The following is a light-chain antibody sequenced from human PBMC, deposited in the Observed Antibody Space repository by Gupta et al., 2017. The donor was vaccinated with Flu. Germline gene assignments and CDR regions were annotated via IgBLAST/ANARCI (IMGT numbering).Light chain of an antibody. CDR1: QIARQSSH. V-gene: IGKV3-20*01. CDR3: QQVHYSSWT. Sequence: TLSLFPGEGATLSCRASQIARQSSHLAWYQQKPGQAPRLLIYGASGRATGVPDRFSGSKSGTDFTLTISRLEPEDFAVYYCQQVHYSSWTFGQGTKVEVK. J-gene: IGKJ1*01. CDR2: GAS.